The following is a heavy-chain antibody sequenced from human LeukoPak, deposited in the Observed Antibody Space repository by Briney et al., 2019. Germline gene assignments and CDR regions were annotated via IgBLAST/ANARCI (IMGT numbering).Heavy chain of an antibody. CDR3: ARARGMIWTGYYKSPFDY. CDR2: INHSGST. V-gene: IGHV4-34*01. D-gene: IGHD3/OR15-3a*01. Sequence: SETLSLTCAVYGGSFSGYYWSWIRQPPGKGLEWIGEINHSGSTNYDPSLKSRVTISVDTSKNQFSLKLSSVTAADTAVYYCARARGMIWTGYYKSPFDYWGQGTLVTVSS. CDR1: GGSFSGYY. J-gene: IGHJ4*02.